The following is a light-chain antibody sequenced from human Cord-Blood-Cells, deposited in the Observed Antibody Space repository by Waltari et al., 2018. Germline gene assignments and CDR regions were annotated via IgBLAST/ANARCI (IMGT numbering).Light chain of an antibody. V-gene: IGKV1-39*01. J-gene: IGKJ2*01. CDR1: QSISSY. Sequence: DIQMTQSPSSLSASVGDRVTITCRASQSISSYLNWYQQKPGKAPTPLIYAASSLQSGVPSRFSGSGSGTDFTLTISSLQPEDFATYYCQQSYSTPYTFGQGTKLEIK. CDR2: AAS. CDR3: QQSYSTPYT.